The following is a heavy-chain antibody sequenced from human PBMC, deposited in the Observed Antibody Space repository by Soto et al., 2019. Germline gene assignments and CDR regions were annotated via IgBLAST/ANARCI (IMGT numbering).Heavy chain of an antibody. J-gene: IGHJ4*02. CDR2: INTDASST. D-gene: IGHD1-26*01. CDR3: ARAQWAHSFDN. CDR1: GFTFSTYW. V-gene: IGHV3-74*01. Sequence: EVQLVESGGGLVQPGGSLRLSCAASGFTFSTYWMHWVRQAPGEGLVWVSRINTDASSTSYADSVKGRFTISRDNAKNTLYWQMNSLRVEDTALYYCARAQWAHSFDNWGLGTLVTVSS.